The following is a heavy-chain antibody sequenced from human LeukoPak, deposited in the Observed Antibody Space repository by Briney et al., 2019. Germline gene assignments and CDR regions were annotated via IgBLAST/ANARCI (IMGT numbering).Heavy chain of an antibody. CDR3: ARDQGDCTNGVCYSFDY. Sequence: SETLSLTCNVSGGSISSYYWSWIRQPPGKGLEWIGYIYYSGSTNYNPSLKSRVTISVDTSKNQFSLKLSSVTAADTAVYYCARDQGDCTNGVCYSFDYWGQGTLVTVSS. J-gene: IGHJ4*02. D-gene: IGHD2-8*01. V-gene: IGHV4-59*01. CDR1: GGSISSYY. CDR2: IYYSGST.